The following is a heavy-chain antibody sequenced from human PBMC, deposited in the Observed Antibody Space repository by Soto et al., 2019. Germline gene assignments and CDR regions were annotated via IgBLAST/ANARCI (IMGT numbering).Heavy chain of an antibody. CDR1: GGSISSGGYY. V-gene: IGHV4-31*03. Sequence: SETLSLTCTVSGGSISSGGYYWSWIRQHPGKGLEWIGYIYYSGSTYYNPSLKSRVTISVDTSKNQFSLKLSSVTAADTAVYYCARTAAAGIEGFDYWGQGTLVTVSS. J-gene: IGHJ4*02. CDR2: IYYSGST. D-gene: IGHD6-13*01. CDR3: ARTAAAGIEGFDY.